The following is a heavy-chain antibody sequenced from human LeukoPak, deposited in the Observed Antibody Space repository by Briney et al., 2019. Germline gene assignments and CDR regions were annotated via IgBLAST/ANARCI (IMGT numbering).Heavy chain of an antibody. CDR2: INWNGGST. CDR3: ARYLGGELYDFDY. V-gene: IGHV3-20*04. CDR1: GFTFSSYS. J-gene: IGHJ4*02. D-gene: IGHD3-10*01. Sequence: PGGSLRLSCAASGFTFSSYSMHWVRQAPGKGLEWVSGINWNGGSTGYADSVKGRFTISRDNAKNSLYLQMNSLRAEDTALYYCARYLGGELYDFDYWGQGTLVTVSS.